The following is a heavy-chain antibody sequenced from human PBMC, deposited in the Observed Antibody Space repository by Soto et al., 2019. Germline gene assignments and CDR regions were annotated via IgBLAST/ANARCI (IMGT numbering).Heavy chain of an antibody. CDR2: ISAYNGNT. D-gene: IGHD6-13*01. Sequence: GASVKVSCKASGYTFTSYGISWVRQAPGQGLEWMGWISAYNGNTNYAQKLQGRVTMITDTSTSTAYMELRSLRSDDTGVYFCARDRYSSSWYPNSGDYYYGMDVWGQGTTVTVSS. CDR3: ARDRYSSSWYPNSGDYYYGMDV. V-gene: IGHV1-18*04. J-gene: IGHJ6*02. CDR1: GYTFTSYG.